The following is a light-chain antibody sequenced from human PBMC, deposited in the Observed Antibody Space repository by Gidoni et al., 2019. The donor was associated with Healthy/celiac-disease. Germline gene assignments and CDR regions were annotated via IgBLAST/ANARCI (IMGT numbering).Light chain of an antibody. V-gene: IGLV3-1*01. Sequence: SYELTQPPAVSVSPGQTASIACAGDTLGDKYACWYQQKPGQSPVLVIYQDSKRPSGIPERFSCSNSVNTATLTISGTQAMDEADYYCQAWDSSNVVFGGGTKLTVL. CDR3: QAWDSSNVV. CDR2: QDS. CDR1: TLGDKY. J-gene: IGLJ2*01.